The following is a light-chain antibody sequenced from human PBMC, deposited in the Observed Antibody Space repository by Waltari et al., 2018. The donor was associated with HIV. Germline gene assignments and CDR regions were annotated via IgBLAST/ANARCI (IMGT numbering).Light chain of an antibody. V-gene: IGLV8-61*01. CDR3: MLYMGSGISL. CDR2: TTT. J-gene: IGLJ3*02. CDR1: SCSVSVNQS. Sequence: QTVVTQEPSISVSPGGPVTIKCGLSSCSVSVNQSASWYHQTPGQPPRTLLYTTTTRASGVPDRFSGSFIGREAALTITGAQADDEGVFYCMLYMGSGISLFGGGTKLSVL.